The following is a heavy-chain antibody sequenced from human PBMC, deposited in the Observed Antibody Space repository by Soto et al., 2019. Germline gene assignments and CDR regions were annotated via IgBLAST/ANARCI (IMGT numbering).Heavy chain of an antibody. Sequence: ASVKVSCKASGGTFSSYAISWVRQAPGQGLEWMGGIIPIFGTANYAQKFQGRVTITADESTSTAYMELSSLRSEDTAVYYCERGDLRKPFDIWGQGKMVTVSS. CDR3: ERGDLRKPFDI. CDR2: IIPIFGTA. CDR1: GGTFSSYA. J-gene: IGHJ3*02. V-gene: IGHV1-69*13.